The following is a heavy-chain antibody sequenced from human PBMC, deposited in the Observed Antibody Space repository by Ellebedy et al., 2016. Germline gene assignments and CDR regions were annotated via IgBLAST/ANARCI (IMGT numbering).Heavy chain of an antibody. CDR2: IWYDGSNK. J-gene: IGHJ4*02. CDR3: ARDDLVGATDY. V-gene: IGHV3-33*01. Sequence: GESLKISXAASGFTFSSYGMHWVRQAPGKGLEWVAVIWYDGSNKYYADSVKGRFTISRDNSKNTLYLQMNSLRAEDTAVYYCARDDLVGATDYWGQGTLVTVSS. CDR1: GFTFSSYG. D-gene: IGHD1-26*01.